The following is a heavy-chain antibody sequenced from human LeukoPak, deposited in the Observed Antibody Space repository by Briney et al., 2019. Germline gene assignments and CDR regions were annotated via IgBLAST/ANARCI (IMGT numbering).Heavy chain of an antibody. V-gene: IGHV4-61*01. CDR3: ARYVDTSMLRTYYFDF. Sequence: SETLSLTCTVSGGSVSSGSYYWSWIRQPPGKGLEWFGYIYYSGSTNYNPSLKSRVTISVDTSKNQFSLKLSSVTTADTAVYYCARYVDTSMLRTYYFDFWGQGTLVTVSS. CDR2: IYYSGST. J-gene: IGHJ4*02. CDR1: GGSVSSGSYY. D-gene: IGHD5-18*01.